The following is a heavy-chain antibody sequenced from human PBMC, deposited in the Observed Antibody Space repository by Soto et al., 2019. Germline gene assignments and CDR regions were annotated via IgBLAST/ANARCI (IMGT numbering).Heavy chain of an antibody. D-gene: IGHD2-2*01. V-gene: IGHV4-31*03. CDR1: GGSISRGGYY. CDR2: IYYSGST. Sequence: SETLSLTCTVSGGSISRGGYYWSWIRQHPGKGLEWIGYIYYSGSTYYNPSLKSRVTISVDTSKNQFSLKLSSVTAADTAVYYCAAGGIVVVPATAYYMDVWGKGTTVTVSS. CDR3: AAGGIVVVPATAYYMDV. J-gene: IGHJ6*03.